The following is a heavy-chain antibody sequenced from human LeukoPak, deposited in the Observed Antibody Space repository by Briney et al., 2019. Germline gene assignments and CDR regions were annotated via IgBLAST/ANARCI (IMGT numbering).Heavy chain of an antibody. D-gene: IGHD6-13*01. CDR2: IYASGST. Sequence: SETLSLTCTVSGGPRSSGSYYWSWIRQPAGKGLEWIGRIYASGSTNYNPSLRNRVTISVDTSKNQFSLKLKSVTAADPAVYYCASSQAGDFDYWGQGTLVTVSS. CDR1: GGPRSSGSYY. V-gene: IGHV4-61*02. CDR3: ASSQAGDFDY. J-gene: IGHJ4*02.